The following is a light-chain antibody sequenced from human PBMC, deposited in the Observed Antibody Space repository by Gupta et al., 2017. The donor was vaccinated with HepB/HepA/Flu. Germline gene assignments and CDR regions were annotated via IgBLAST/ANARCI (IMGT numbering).Light chain of an antibody. Sequence: QLVLTHSPSASASLVASVNLPCTLRSGHSSYAIAWHQQQPEKGPRYLMKLNSDGSHSKGDGIPDRFSGSSSGAERYLTIASLQSEDEADYYWQTWGTGSVVFGGGTKLTVL. CDR3: QTWGTGSVV. CDR2: LNSDGSH. V-gene: IGLV4-69*01. CDR1: SGHSSYA. J-gene: IGLJ2*01.